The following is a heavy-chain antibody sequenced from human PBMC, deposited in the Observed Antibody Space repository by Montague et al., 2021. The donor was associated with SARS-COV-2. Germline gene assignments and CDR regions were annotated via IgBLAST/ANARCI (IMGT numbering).Heavy chain of an antibody. Sequence: SETRSLTCTISGGSVSSSSYYWNWIRQPPGKGLEWIGYIYYTGSTNYNPSLKSRVTMAVDTSRNQFSLKVNSATAEDTAVYYCARVGRQQLVRLSGMDVWGQGTTVTVSS. V-gene: IGHV4-61*01. J-gene: IGHJ6*02. CDR1: GGSVSSSSYY. CDR2: IYYTGST. D-gene: IGHD6-13*01. CDR3: ARVGRQQLVRLSGMDV.